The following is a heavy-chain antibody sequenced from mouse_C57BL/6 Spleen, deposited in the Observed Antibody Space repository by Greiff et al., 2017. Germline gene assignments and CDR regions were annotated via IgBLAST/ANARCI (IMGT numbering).Heavy chain of an antibody. D-gene: IGHD2-4*01. CDR2: INPSSGCN. J-gene: IGHJ4*01. V-gene: IGHV1-7*01. CDR3: ARGDYDENARDY. CDR1: GYTFTSYW. Sequence: QVQLQQSGAELAKPGASVTLSCKASGYTFTSYWMHWVKQRPGQGMEWIGYINPSSGCNKYNQKFKDKATLTADKSSSTAYMQLSSLTSTDSAVYYCARGDYDENARDYWGQGTSVTVSS.